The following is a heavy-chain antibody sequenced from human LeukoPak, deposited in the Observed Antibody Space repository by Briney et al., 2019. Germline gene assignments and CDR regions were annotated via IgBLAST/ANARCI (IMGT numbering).Heavy chain of an antibody. CDR2: IYSGGNT. Sequence: GGSLRLSCVASGFTVSDSYMSWVRQAPGKGLEGVSIIYSGGNTYYADSVKGRFTISRDSSKNTLYLQMNSLRAEDTAVYYCVRDRGYDYGDTDAFDIWGQGTMVTVSS. V-gene: IGHV3-66*01. J-gene: IGHJ3*02. CDR1: GFTVSDSY. D-gene: IGHD4-17*01. CDR3: VRDRGYDYGDTDAFDI.